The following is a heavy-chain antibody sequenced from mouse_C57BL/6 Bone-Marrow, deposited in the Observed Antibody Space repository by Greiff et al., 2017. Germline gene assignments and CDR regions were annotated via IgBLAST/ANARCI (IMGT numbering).Heavy chain of an antibody. J-gene: IGHJ3*01. D-gene: IGHD1-1*01. Sequence: EVQLQQSGTVLARPGASVQMSCKTSGYTFTSYWMNWVTQRPGQGLEWIGANSPGNSDTSYNQQFKGKDQLTAVPSASTAYMELSSLTNEYSAVYYGTIDYYGSSPSWFAYWGQGTLVTGSA. V-gene: IGHV1-5*01. CDR3: TIDYYGSSPSWFAY. CDR1: GYTFTSYW. CDR2: NSPGNSDT.